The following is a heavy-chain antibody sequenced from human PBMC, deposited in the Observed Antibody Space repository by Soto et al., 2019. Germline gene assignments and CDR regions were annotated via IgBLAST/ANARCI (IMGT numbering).Heavy chain of an antibody. Sequence: GGSLRLSCAASGFTFSSYAMHWVRQAPGKGLEWVAVISYDGSNKYYADSVKGRFTISRDNSKNTLYLQMNSLRAEDTAVYYCARGDGYSSGWYDYYGMDVWGQGTTVTVSS. CDR3: ARGDGYSSGWYDYYGMDV. CDR1: GFTFSSYA. J-gene: IGHJ6*02. D-gene: IGHD6-19*01. CDR2: ISYDGSNK. V-gene: IGHV3-30-3*01.